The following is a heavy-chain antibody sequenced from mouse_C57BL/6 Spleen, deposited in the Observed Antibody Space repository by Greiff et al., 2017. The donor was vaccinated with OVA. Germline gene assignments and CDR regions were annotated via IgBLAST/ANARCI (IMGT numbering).Heavy chain of an antibody. D-gene: IGHD2-1*01. J-gene: IGHJ2*01. Sequence: VQLQQSGAELVRPGTSVKVSCKASGYAFTNYLIEWVKQRPGQGLEWIGVINPGSGGTNYNEKFKGKATLTADKSSSTAYMQLSSLTSEDSAVYFCAREGAYGNYGYWGQGTTLTVSS. CDR2: INPGSGGT. CDR3: AREGAYGNYGY. CDR1: GYAFTNYL. V-gene: IGHV1-54*01.